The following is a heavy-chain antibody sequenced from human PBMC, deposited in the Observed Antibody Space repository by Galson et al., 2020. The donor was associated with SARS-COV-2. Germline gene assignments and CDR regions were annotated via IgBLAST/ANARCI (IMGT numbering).Heavy chain of an antibody. D-gene: IGHD3-22*01. Sequence: ASVKVSCRASGYTFSNYAMHWVRQAPGQRLEWVGRINAGNGDTEYSQRFQGRITITRDTSASTIYMELSSLRSEDTAVYYCARVGVTISSGYYYHFDYWGQVTLVTVSS. CDR1: GYTFSNYA. V-gene: IGHV1-3*01. J-gene: IGHJ4*02. CDR2: INAGNGDT. CDR3: ARVGVTISSGYYYHFDY.